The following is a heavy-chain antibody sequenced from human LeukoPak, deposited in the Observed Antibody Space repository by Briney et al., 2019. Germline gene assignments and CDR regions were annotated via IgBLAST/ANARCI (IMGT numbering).Heavy chain of an antibody. CDR2: IYYSGST. CDR3: ARDRGQHLVRGYFDY. V-gene: IGHV4-39*07. J-gene: IGHJ4*02. D-gene: IGHD6-13*01. CDR1: GGSVSSSSYY. Sequence: SETLSLTCTISGGSVSSSSYYWGWIRQPPGKGLEWIGSIYYSGSTYYNPSLKSRVTISVDTPKNQFSLRLSSVTAADTAVYYCARDRGQHLVRGYFDYWGQGTLVTVSS.